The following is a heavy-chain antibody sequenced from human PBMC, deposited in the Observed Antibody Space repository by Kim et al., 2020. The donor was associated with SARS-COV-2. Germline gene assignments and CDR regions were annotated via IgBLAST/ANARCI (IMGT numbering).Heavy chain of an antibody. V-gene: IGHV3-74*01. J-gene: IGHJ4*02. CDR2: INSDASST. CDR1: GFTFSSYW. D-gene: IGHD1-26*01. Sequence: GGSLRLSCAASGFTFSSYWMHWVRQAPGKGLVWVSRINSDASSTSYADSVKGRFTISRDDAKNTLYLQMNSLRAEDTAVYYCARRSFSWGYYYFDYWGQGTRVTVSS. CDR3: ARRSFSWGYYYFDY.